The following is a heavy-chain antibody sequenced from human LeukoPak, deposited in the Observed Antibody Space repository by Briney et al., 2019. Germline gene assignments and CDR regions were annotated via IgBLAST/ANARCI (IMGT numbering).Heavy chain of an antibody. CDR1: GYTFTGYY. CDR2: INPNSGGT. V-gene: IGHV1-2*02. J-gene: IGHJ4*02. Sequence: ASVKVSCKASGYTFTGYYMHWVRQAPGQGLEWMGWINPNSGGTNYAQKFQGRVTMTRDTSISTAYMELSRLRSDDTAVYYCARVRRLGIAVAGTGYWGQGTLVTVSS. CDR3: ARVRRLGIAVAGTGY. D-gene: IGHD6-19*01.